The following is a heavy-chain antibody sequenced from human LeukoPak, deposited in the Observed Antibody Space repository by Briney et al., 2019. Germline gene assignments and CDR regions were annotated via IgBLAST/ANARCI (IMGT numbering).Heavy chain of an antibody. CDR1: GYTFTGYY. CDR2: INPNSGGT. J-gene: IGHJ4*02. Sequence: ASVKVSCKASGYTFTGYYMHWVRQAPGQGLEWMGWINPNSGGTNYAQKFQGRVTMTRDTSISTAYTELSRLRSDDTAVYYCARTTIRGYSYGYAPFDYWSQGTLVTVSS. D-gene: IGHD5-18*01. V-gene: IGHV1-2*02. CDR3: ARTTIRGYSYGYAPFDY.